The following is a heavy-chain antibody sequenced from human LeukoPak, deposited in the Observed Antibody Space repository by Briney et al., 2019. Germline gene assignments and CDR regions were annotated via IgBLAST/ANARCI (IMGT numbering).Heavy chain of an antibody. CDR1: GFTFSSYW. CDR3: ARDLGYRYGDYVPSLFDY. CDR2: INWNGGST. D-gene: IGHD4-17*01. V-gene: IGHV3-20*04. Sequence: PGGSLRLSCAASGFTFSSYWMHWVRQAPGKGLEWVSGINWNGGSTGYADSVKGRFTISRDNAKNSLYLQMNSLRAEDTALYYCARDLGYRYGDYVPSLFDYWGQGTLVTVSS. J-gene: IGHJ4*02.